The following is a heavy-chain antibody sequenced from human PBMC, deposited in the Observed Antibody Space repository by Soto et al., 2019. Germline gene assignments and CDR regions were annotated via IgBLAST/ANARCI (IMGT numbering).Heavy chain of an antibody. J-gene: IGHJ3*01. CDR2: ISNDGSKK. D-gene: IGHD5-18*01. Sequence: QVQLVESGGGVVQPGRSLRLSCTASGFTFSNYAIHWVRQAPGMGLEWVAVISNDGSKKYYADSVKGRFTISRNTLSLQMKSLRPDDTAMDYCTSPLGYGYGDSAFDLWGQGTMVTVSS. CDR1: GFTFSNYA. CDR3: TSPLGYGYGDSAFDL. V-gene: IGHV3-30-3*01.